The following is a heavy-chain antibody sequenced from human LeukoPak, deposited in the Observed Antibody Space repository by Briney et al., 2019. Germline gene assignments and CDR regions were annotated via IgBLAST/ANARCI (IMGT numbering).Heavy chain of an antibody. J-gene: IGHJ3*02. CDR2: IIPILGIA. CDR1: GYTFTGYY. V-gene: IGHV1-69*04. CDR3: ARDSGDYYGSGSYGMTFAFDI. Sequence: GASVKVSCKASGYTFTGYYIHWVRQAPGQGLEWMGRIIPILGIANYAQKFQGRVTITADKSTSTAYMELSSLRSEDTAVYYCARDSGDYYGSGSYGMTFAFDIWGQGTMVTVSS. D-gene: IGHD3-10*01.